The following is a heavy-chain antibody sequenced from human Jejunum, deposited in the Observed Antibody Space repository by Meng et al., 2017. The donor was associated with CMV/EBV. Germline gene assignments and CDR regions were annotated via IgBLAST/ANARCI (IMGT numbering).Heavy chain of an antibody. CDR2: IFSGGTT. Sequence: AGFMANSNYMNWVRQAPGKGLEWVSVIFSGGTTYYEDSVKGRCTISRDNSKNTLYLEMNSLRAEDTAIYYCATWTQVSLQWNAFDVWGQGTLVTVSS. J-gene: IGHJ3*01. CDR1: GFMANSNY. V-gene: IGHV3-66*02. CDR3: ATWTQVSLQWNAFDV. D-gene: IGHD5-18*01.